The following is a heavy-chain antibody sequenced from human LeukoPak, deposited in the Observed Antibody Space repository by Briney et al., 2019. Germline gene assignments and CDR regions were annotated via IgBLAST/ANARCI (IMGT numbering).Heavy chain of an antibody. CDR1: GFTFSNAW. Sequence: GSLRLSCAASGFTFSNAWMSWVRQAPGKGLEWVGRIKSKTDGGTTDYAAPVKGRFTISRDDSKNTLYLQMNSLKTEDTAVYYCTTESLSWRVDAFDIWGQGTMVTVSS. J-gene: IGHJ3*02. CDR3: TTESLSWRVDAFDI. CDR2: IKSKTDGGTT. V-gene: IGHV3-15*01. D-gene: IGHD5-12*01.